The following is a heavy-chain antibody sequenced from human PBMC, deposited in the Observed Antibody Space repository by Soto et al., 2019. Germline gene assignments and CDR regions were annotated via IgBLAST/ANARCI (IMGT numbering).Heavy chain of an antibody. CDR3: ARDLPAPLVPTAIPYSMDA. Sequence: EVQLVESGGGLVQPGGSLRLSCAASGFTFGSYSMNWVRQAPGKGLEWVSFILSSSGVIYYADSVKGRFTISRDNAKNSLYLQMNSLRAENTAVYYCARDLPAPLVPTAIPYSMDAWGKGTRVTVSP. CDR2: ILSSSGVI. CDR1: GFTFGSYS. V-gene: IGHV3-48*01. J-gene: IGHJ6*04. D-gene: IGHD2-21*01.